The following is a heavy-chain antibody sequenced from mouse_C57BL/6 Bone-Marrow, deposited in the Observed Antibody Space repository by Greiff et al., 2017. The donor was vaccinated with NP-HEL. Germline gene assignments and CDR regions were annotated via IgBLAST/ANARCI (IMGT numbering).Heavy chain of an antibody. CDR1: GFTFSSYA. V-gene: IGHV5-4*03. D-gene: IGHD1-1*01. CDR3: ARARIPLLLRCYWYFDV. Sequence: EVKLMESGGGLVKPGGSLKLSCAASGFTFSSYAMSWVRQTPEKRLEWVATISDGGSYTYYPDNVKGRFTISRDNAKNNLYLQMSHLKSEDTAMYYCARARIPLLLRCYWYFDVWGTGTTVTVSS. CDR2: ISDGGSYT. J-gene: IGHJ1*03.